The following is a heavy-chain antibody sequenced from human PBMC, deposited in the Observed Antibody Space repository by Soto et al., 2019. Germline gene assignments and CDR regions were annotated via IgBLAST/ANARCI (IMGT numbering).Heavy chain of an antibody. D-gene: IGHD6-19*01. CDR3: ARDRGSSGSNWFDP. Sequence: ASVKVSCKAAGYTFTSYGISWVRQAPGQGLEWMGWISAYNGNTNYAQKLQGRVTMTTDTSTSTAYMELRSLRSDDTAVYYCARDRGSSGSNWFDPWGQGTLVTVSS. CDR2: ISAYNGNT. CDR1: GYTFTSYG. J-gene: IGHJ5*02. V-gene: IGHV1-18*01.